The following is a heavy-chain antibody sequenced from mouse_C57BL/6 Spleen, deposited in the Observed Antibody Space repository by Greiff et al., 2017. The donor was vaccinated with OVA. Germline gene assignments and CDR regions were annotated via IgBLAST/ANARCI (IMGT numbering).Heavy chain of an antibody. CDR3: TRYGNYVGFAY. CDR2: IDPETGGT. CDR1: GYTFTDYE. J-gene: IGHJ3*01. V-gene: IGHV1-15*01. Sequence: VQLQQSGAELVRPGASVTLSCKASGYTFTDYEMHWVKQTPVHGLEWIGAIDPETGGTAYNQKFKGKAILTADKSSSTAYMELRSLTSEDSAFYYCTRYGNYVGFAYWGQGTLVTVSA. D-gene: IGHD2-1*01.